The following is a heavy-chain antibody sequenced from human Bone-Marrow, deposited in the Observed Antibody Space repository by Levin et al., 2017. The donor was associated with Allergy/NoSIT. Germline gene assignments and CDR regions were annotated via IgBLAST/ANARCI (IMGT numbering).Heavy chain of an antibody. V-gene: IGHV4-39*01. J-gene: IGHJ3*02. CDR3: ARHGNYYGSGKDAFNI. CDR1: GGSISRSSYY. Sequence: PSQTLSLTCSVSGGSISRSSYYWGWIRQPPGKGLEWIGTIYYSGSTSYNPSLKSRVTISVDTSKNQFSLRLTSVTAADTAVYYCARHGNYYGSGKDAFNIWGQGTMVTVSS. D-gene: IGHD3-10*01. CDR2: IYYSGST.